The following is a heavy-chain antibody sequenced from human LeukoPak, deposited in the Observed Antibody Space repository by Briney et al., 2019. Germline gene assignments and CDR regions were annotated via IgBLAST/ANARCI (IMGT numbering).Heavy chain of an antibody. Sequence: GGSLRLSCAASGFTFSVYEMNWVRQAQGKGPERVSYISASGSTEKYADSVKGRFTISRDNAKSSLYLQMNSLRVEDTAVYYCARGRGNDIWGQGTLVAVSS. V-gene: IGHV3-48*03. J-gene: IGHJ4*02. CDR2: ISASGSTE. D-gene: IGHD2-8*01. CDR3: ARGRGNDI. CDR1: GFTFSVYE.